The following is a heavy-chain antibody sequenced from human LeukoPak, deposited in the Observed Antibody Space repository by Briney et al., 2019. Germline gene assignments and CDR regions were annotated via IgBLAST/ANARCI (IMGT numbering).Heavy chain of an antibody. CDR1: GDSVSSNSAA. J-gene: IGHJ4*02. CDR2: TYYRSKWYN. CDR3: ARDRAPEWELRGYFDY. D-gene: IGHD1-26*01. Sequence: SQTLSLTCAISGDSVSSNSAAWNWIRQSPSRGPEWLGRTYYRSKWYNDYAVSVKSRITINPDTSKNQFTLQLNSVTPEDTAVYYCARDRAPEWELRGYFDYWGQGTLVTVSS. V-gene: IGHV6-1*01.